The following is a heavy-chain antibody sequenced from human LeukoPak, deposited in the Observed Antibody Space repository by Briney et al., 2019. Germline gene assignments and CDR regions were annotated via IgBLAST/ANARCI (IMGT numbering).Heavy chain of an antibody. V-gene: IGHV4-59*01. J-gene: IGHJ4*02. CDR3: ARSSYCSGGSCYSLTGVGY. Sequence: KTSETLSLTCTVSGGSISPYYWSWIRQPPGKGLEWIGWIYYSGATAYNPSLRSRVTISVDTSKNQFSLNVNSVTAADTAVYYCARSSYCSGGSCYSLTGVGYWGQGTLVTVSS. CDR1: GGSISPYY. D-gene: IGHD2-15*01. CDR2: IYYSGAT.